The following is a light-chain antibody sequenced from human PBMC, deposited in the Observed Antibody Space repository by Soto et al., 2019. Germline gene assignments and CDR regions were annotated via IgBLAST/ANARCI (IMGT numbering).Light chain of an antibody. CDR2: KES. Sequence: DLQMTQSPSTLSSSLGDSVTITCRASQSISSWLAWYQQKPGKAPKILIYKESSLESGVPSRLSGSGYGTDLNLTISRLQPEDFATYYCQXANSFPITCGQGTRLEI. V-gene: IGKV1-5*03. CDR1: QSISSW. CDR3: QXANSFPIT. J-gene: IGKJ5*01.